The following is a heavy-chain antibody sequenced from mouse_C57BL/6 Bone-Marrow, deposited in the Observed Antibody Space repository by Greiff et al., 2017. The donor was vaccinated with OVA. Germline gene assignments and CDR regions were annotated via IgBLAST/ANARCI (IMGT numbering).Heavy chain of an antibody. Sequence: EAGGGLVQPKGSLKLSCAASGFSFNTYAMNWIRQAPGKGLEWVARIRSKSNNYATYYADSVKDRFTISRDDSESMLYLQMNNLKTEDTAMYYCVRGQGYLLSYAMDYWGQGTSVTVSS. CDR1: GFSFNTYA. CDR2: IRSKSNNYAT. V-gene: IGHV10-1*01. CDR3: VRGQGYLLSYAMDY. D-gene: IGHD2-1*01. J-gene: IGHJ4*01.